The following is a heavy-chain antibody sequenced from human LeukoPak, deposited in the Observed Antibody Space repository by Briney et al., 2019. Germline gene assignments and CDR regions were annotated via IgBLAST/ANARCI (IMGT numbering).Heavy chain of an antibody. J-gene: IGHJ4*02. V-gene: IGHV3-7*01. Sequence: PGGSLRLSCAASGVTFSSSWMAWVRQAPGKGLEWVANIKQDGSEKYYVDSVKGRFTISRDNAKDSLYLQMNSLRAEDTALYYCAKDTTGILDYWGQGTLVTVSS. D-gene: IGHD2-21*02. CDR3: AKDTTGILDY. CDR1: GVTFSSSW. CDR2: IKQDGSEK.